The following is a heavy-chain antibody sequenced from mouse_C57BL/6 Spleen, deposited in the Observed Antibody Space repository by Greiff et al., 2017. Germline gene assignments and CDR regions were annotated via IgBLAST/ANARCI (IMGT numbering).Heavy chain of an antibody. CDR1: GYSITSGYY. D-gene: IGHD2-5*01. V-gene: IGHV3-6*01. J-gene: IGHJ3*01. CDR3: ARARSNAWFAY. CDR2: ISYDGSN. Sequence: DVKLQESGPGLVKPSQSLSLTCSVTGYSITSGYYWNWIRQFPGNKLEWMGYISYDGSNNYNPSLKNRISITRDTSKNQFFLKLNSVTTEDTATYYCARARSNAWFAYWGQGTLVTVSA.